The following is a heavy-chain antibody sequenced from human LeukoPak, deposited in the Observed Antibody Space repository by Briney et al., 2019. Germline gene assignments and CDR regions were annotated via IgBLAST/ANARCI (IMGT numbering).Heavy chain of an antibody. CDR1: GFNFRSYW. CDR2: INSDGTGT. J-gene: IGHJ4*02. CDR3: TRDTRTCHSSGCWKPSDY. D-gene: IGHD3-22*01. V-gene: IGHV3-74*01. Sequence: PGGPLRLSCVASGFNFRSYWMHWVRQAPGEGLVWVSRINSDGTGTYADSVKGRFTISRDNANNTLYLQMNSLRADDTAVYYCTRDTRTCHSSGCWKPSDYWGQGALVTVSS.